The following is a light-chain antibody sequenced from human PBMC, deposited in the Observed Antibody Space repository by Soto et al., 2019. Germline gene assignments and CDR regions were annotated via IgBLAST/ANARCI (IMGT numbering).Light chain of an antibody. CDR1: QTISNW. Sequence: DIQMTQSPSTLSASVGYRFTISCRASQTISNWLAWYQQKPGKAPKLLIYDASSLESGVPSRFSGSGSGTEFTLTISSLQPEDFATYYCQQYNSYRSFGQGTTGDIK. CDR3: QQYNSYRS. J-gene: IGKJ1*01. CDR2: DAS. V-gene: IGKV1-5*01.